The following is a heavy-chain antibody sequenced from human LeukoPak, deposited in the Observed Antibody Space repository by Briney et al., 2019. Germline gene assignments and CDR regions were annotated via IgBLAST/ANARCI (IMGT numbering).Heavy chain of an antibody. CDR2: IFHSGTT. D-gene: IGHD3-3*01. CDR1: GGSISRYY. V-gene: IGHV4-59*01. CDR3: ASGVGAYYDFWSGSLDPFDI. Sequence: KTSETLSLTCSVSGGSISRYYWSWIRQPPGKGLEWIGYIFHSGTTNYNPSLKSRVTISVDTSKNLFSLKLSSVTAADTAVYYCASGVGAYYDFWSGSLDPFDIWGQGTMVTVSS. J-gene: IGHJ3*02.